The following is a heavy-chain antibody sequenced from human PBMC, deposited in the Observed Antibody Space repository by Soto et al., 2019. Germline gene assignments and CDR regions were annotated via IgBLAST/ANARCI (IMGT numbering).Heavy chain of an antibody. J-gene: IGHJ6*02. CDR1: GGSISSGGYY. CDR2: IYYSGST. V-gene: IGHV4-31*01. CDR3: AASCVGCGGFNYFRMDV. D-gene: IGHD2-21*01. Sequence: QVQLQESGPGLVKPSQTLSLTCTVSGGSISSGGYYWSWIRQHPGKGLEWIGYIYYSGSTYYNPSPKSPVTISVETSKNQFSLKLSSVTTADTAVYYCAASCVGCGGFNYFRMDVWGQGTTVTVSS.